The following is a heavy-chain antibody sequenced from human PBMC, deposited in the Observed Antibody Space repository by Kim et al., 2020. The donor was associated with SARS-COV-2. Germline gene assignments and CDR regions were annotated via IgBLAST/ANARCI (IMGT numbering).Heavy chain of an antibody. CDR1: GFTFSSYS. V-gene: IGHV3-48*02. D-gene: IGHD2-2*01. CDR2: ISSSSSTI. CDR3: ARDRYQLLWLDAFDI. J-gene: IGHJ3*02. Sequence: GGSLRLSCAASGFTFSSYSMNWVRQAPGKGLEWVSYISSSSSTIYYADSVKGRFTISRDNAKNSLYLQMNSLRDEDTAVYYCARDRYQLLWLDAFDIWGQGTMVTVSS.